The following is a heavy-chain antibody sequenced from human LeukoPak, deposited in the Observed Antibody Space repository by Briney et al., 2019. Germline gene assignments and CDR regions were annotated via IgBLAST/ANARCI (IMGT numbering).Heavy chain of an antibody. J-gene: IGHJ4*02. CDR3: AKSAYYDASGYYREYYFDY. D-gene: IGHD3-22*01. CDR1: GFTFSDYY. CDR2: ISGSGGST. V-gene: IGHV3-23*01. Sequence: GGSLRLSCAASGFTFSDYYISWVRQAPGKGLEWVSSISGSGGSTHYADSVKGRFTISRDKTKNTLYLQMNSLRAEDTAVYYCAKSAYYDASGYYREYYFDYWGQGTLVTVSS.